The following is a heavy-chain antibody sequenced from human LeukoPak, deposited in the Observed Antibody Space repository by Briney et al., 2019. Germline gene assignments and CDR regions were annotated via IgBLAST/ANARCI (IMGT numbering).Heavy chain of an antibody. CDR1: GFTFSSYC. CDR3: ARVDGRYYYYYGTDV. V-gene: IGHV3-7*01. D-gene: IGHD1-26*01. CDR2: IKQDGTEK. J-gene: IGHJ6*02. Sequence: GGSLRLSCAASGFTFSSYCMTWVRQAPGKGLEWVANIKQDGTEKYYVDSVKGRFTISRDNAKSSLYLQMNSLRAEDTAVYYCARVDGRYYYYYGTDVWGQGTTVTVSS.